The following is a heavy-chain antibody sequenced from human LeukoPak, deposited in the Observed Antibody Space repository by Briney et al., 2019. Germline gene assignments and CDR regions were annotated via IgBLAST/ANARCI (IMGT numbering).Heavy chain of an antibody. CDR1: GYTFTSYG. V-gene: IGHV1-18*01. CDR3: ARGPERMYSSSSFDP. CDR2: ISAYNGNT. D-gene: IGHD6-6*01. J-gene: IGHJ5*02. Sequence: ASVKVSCKASGYTFTSYGISWVRQAPGQGLEWMGWISAYNGNTNYAQKLQGRVTMTTDTSTSTAYMELRSLRSDDTAVYYCARGPERMYSSSSFDPWGQGTLVTVSS.